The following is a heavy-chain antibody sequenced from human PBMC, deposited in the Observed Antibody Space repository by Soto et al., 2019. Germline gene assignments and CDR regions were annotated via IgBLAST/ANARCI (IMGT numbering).Heavy chain of an antibody. CDR3: ARDMAFRCSSTSCYEDYYYGMDV. V-gene: IGHV4-59*01. CDR2: IYYSGST. CDR1: GGSISSYY. D-gene: IGHD2-2*01. Sequence: SETLSLTCTVSGGSISSYYWSWIRQPPGKGLEWIGYIYYSGSTNYNPSLKSRVTISVDTSKNQFSLKLSSVTAADTAVYYCARDMAFRCSSTSCYEDYYYGMDVWGQGTTVTVSS. J-gene: IGHJ6*02.